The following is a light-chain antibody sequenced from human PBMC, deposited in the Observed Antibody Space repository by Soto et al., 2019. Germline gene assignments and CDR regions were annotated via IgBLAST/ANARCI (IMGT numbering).Light chain of an antibody. CDR3: QQYCPSPLT. J-gene: IGKJ4*01. Sequence: EIVLTQSPGTLSLSPGERATLSCRASESVSDNYLAWYQQRSGQAPRLVIYGASSRPSAVPARFSGSGSGADFTLTISRLEPEDFAVYYCQQYCPSPLTFGGGTKVEIK. CDR1: ESVSDNY. V-gene: IGKV3-20*01. CDR2: GAS.